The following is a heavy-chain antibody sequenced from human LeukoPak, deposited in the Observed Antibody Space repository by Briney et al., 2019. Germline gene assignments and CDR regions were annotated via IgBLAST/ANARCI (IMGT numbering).Heavy chain of an antibody. D-gene: IGHD6-13*01. V-gene: IGHV3-53*01. CDR2: IYSDGST. Sequence: GGSLRLSCAASGFTVSSKYMTWVRQVPEKGLEWVSVIYSDGSTYYADSVKGRFTISRDNSRNTLYLQMNSLRAEDTAVYYCARDPQSSQQLVSYWGQGTLVTVSS. J-gene: IGHJ4*02. CDR3: ARDPQSSQQLVSY. CDR1: GFTVSSKY.